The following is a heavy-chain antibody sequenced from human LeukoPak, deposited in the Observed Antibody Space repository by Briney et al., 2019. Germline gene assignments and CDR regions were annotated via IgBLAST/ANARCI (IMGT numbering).Heavy chain of an antibody. CDR1: GFTFSSYA. Sequence: GSLRLSCAASGFTFSSYAMSWVRQAPGKGLEWVSAISGSGGSTYYADSVKGRFTISRDNSKNTLYLQVNSLRAEDTAVYYCAKGGSSGWYGKYYFDYWGQGTLVTVSS. CDR3: AKGGSSGWYGKYYFDY. V-gene: IGHV3-23*01. D-gene: IGHD6-19*01. CDR2: ISGSGGST. J-gene: IGHJ4*02.